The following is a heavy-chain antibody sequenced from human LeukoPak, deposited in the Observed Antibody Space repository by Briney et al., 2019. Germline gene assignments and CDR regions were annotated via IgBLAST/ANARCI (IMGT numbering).Heavy chain of an antibody. CDR3: ASLWFGDSLFDY. Sequence: SETLSLTCIVSGGSISSSIYYWAWVRQPPGKGLEGIGTVFYNGATQYSPSLRSRVTISVDTSKNQFSLKLSSVTAADTAVYYCASLWFGDSLFDYWGQGTLVTVSS. CDR2: VFYNGAT. D-gene: IGHD3-10*01. J-gene: IGHJ4*02. V-gene: IGHV4-39*07. CDR1: GGSISSSIYY.